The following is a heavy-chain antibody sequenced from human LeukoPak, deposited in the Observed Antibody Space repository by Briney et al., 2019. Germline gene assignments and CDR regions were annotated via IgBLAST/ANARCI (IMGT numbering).Heavy chain of an antibody. CDR3: ARDPGGTYDY. J-gene: IGHJ4*02. CDR1: GFSFSRYA. V-gene: IGHV3-30*02. CDR2: IKSDGSNK. D-gene: IGHD1-26*01. Sequence: PGGSLRLSCVASGFSFSRYAMHGVRQAPGKGGEEGALIKSDGSNKNYIDSVKGRFTISRDNSKNTLYLQMNSLRAEDTAVYYCARDPGGTYDYWGQGTLVTVSS.